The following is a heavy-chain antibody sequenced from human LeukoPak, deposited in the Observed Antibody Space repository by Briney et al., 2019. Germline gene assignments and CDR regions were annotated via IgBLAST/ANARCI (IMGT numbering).Heavy chain of an antibody. V-gene: IGHV3-30*02. CDR3: ACDYGGNSGVDY. Sequence: GGSLRLSCPASGFTFSSYGMHWVRQAPGKGLEWVTFIWFDGSDKYYADSVKGRFTISRGNSKNTLYLQMNSLRAEDTAVYYCACDYGGNSGVDYWGQGTLVTVSS. D-gene: IGHD4-23*01. CDR2: IWFDGSDK. J-gene: IGHJ4*02. CDR1: GFTFSSYG.